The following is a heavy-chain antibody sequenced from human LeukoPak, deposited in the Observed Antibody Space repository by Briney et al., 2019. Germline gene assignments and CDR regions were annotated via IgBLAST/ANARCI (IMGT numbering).Heavy chain of an antibody. CDR3: ATDGDGHGGYALHY. J-gene: IGHJ4*02. Sequence: GGSLRLSCLASGFTFNSLSMNWVRQVPGKGLEWVSHIKDTGRTTYYSDSVKGRFSISRDNAKNSLFLQMNSLRAEDTGVYYCATDGDGHGGYALHYWGQGILVAVSS. CDR2: IKDTGRTT. D-gene: IGHD5-18*01. V-gene: IGHV3-48*01. CDR1: GFTFNSLS.